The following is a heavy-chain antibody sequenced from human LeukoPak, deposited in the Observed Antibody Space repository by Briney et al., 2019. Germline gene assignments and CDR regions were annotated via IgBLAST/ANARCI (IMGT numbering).Heavy chain of an antibody. J-gene: IGHJ4*02. D-gene: IGHD6-13*01. CDR1: GGSISSYY. CDR3: ASGTDILGY. CDR2: IYTSGST. V-gene: IGHV4-4*07. Sequence: SETLSLTCTVSGGSISSYYWSWVRQPAGKGLEGIGRIYTSGSTNYNPSLTSRVTMSVNTSKNQFSLKLSSVTAADTAVYYCASGTDILGYWGQGTLVTVSS.